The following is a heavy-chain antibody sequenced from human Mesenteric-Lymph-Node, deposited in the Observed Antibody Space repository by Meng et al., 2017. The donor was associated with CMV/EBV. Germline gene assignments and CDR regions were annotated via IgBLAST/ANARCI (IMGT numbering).Heavy chain of an antibody. V-gene: IGHV3-9*01. CDR2: IGWNSGRL. CDR3: AKSGWLCTSVNCPYSMDV. CDR1: GFTFDDYA. D-gene: IGHD2-8*02. J-gene: IGHJ6*03. Sequence: SLKISCVGSGFTFDDYAMHWVRQAPGKGLEWVSGIGWNSGRLGYADSVKGRFTISRDNAKNSLFLQMNDLRPDDTALYYCAKSGWLCTSVNCPYSMDVWGQGTTVTVSS.